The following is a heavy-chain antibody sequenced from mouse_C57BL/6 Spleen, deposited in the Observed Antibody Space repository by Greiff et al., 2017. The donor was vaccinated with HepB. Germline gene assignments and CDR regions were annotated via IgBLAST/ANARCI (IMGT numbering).Heavy chain of an antibody. CDR3: ARKVYDYFWYFDV. D-gene: IGHD2-4*01. CDR2: ISSGSSTI. J-gene: IGHJ1*03. CDR1: GFTFSDYG. V-gene: IGHV5-17*01. Sequence: EVQLVESGGGLVKPGGSLKLSCAASGFTFSDYGMHWVRQAPEKGLEWVAYISSGSSTIYYADTVKGRFTISRDNAKNTLFLQMTSLRSEDTAMYYCARKVYDYFWYFDVWGTGTTVTVSS.